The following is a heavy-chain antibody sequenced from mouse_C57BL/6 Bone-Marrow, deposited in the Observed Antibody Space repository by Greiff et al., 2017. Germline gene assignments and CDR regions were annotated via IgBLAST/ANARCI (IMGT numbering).Heavy chain of an antibody. Sequence: QVQLQQSGAELVKPGASVKISCKASGYTFTDSYINWVKQRPGQGLAWIGKFGPGSGSTSYNEPFKGQATVTSDKSSSPAYMQLSSLTSEDSAVYFCARSSKDYGPGFAYWGQGTLVTGSA. D-gene: IGHD1-1*01. CDR2: FGPGSGST. CDR3: ARSSKDYGPGFAY. V-gene: IGHV1-77*01. CDR1: GYTFTDSY. J-gene: IGHJ3*01.